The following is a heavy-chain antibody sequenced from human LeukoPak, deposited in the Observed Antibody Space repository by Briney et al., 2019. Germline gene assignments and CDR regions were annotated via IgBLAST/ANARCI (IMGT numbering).Heavy chain of an antibody. V-gene: IGHV1-2*02. D-gene: IGHD3-22*01. J-gene: IGHJ4*02. CDR1: GYTFTGYY. Sequence: ASVKVSCKASGYTFTGYYIHWVRQAPGQGLEWMGWINPNSGGTNYAQKFQGRVTMTRDTSISTAYMELSRLRSDDTAVYYCARIGSGDYYDSSGYYSTDYWGQGTLVTVSS. CDR2: INPNSGGT. CDR3: ARIGSGDYYDSSGYYSTDY.